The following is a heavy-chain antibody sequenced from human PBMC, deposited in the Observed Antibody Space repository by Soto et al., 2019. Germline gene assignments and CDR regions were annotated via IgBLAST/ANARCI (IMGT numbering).Heavy chain of an antibody. CDR1: GFTFSSYA. CDR2: ISYDGSNK. Sequence: HPGGSLRLSCAASGFTFSSYAMHWVRQAPGKGLEWVAVISYDGSNKYYADSVKGRFTISRDNSKNTLYLQMNSLRAEDTAVYYCARDLGYCSGGSCYSPDYWGQGTLFTVAS. CDR3: ARDLGYCSGGSCYSPDY. J-gene: IGHJ4*02. V-gene: IGHV3-30-3*01. D-gene: IGHD2-15*01.